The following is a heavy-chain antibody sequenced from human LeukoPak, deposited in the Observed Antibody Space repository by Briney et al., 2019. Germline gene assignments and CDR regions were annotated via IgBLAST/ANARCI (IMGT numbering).Heavy chain of an antibody. J-gene: IGHJ4*02. D-gene: IGHD4-11*01. V-gene: IGHV3-74*01. CDR3: ARGGTTTTIDTLDY. CDR2: SYNDGISR. CDR1: GFAFSDHW. Sequence: PGGSLRLSCEASGFAFSDHWMHWVRQVPGKGLVWVSRSYNDGISRSYADSVTGRFTISRDNAMNTLYLQMNSLRAEDTALYYCARGGTTTTIDTLDYWGQGILVTASS.